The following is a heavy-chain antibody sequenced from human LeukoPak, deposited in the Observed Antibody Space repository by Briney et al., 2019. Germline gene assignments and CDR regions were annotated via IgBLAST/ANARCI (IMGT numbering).Heavy chain of an antibody. D-gene: IGHD3-16*01. V-gene: IGHV4-38-2*01. CDR1: GYSLSSGYY. J-gene: IGHJ3*02. CDR3: ARQVVDYVWGNPDAFDI. Sequence: SETLSLTCAVSGYSLSSGYYWGWIRQPPGKGLEWIGSIYHSGSTYYNPSLKSRVTISVDTSKNQFSLKLSSVTAADTAVYYCARQVVDYVWGNPDAFDIWGQGTMVTVSS. CDR2: IYHSGST.